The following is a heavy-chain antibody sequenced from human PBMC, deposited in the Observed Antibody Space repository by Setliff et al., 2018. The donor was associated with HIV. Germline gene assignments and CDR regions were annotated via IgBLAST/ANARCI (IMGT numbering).Heavy chain of an antibody. D-gene: IGHD2-21*01. V-gene: IGHV4-61*01. CDR2: IYYSGST. CDR1: GGFIKNSNYY. CDR3: AREDGVIAAPKKIFDP. J-gene: IGHJ5*02. Sequence: SETLSLTCAVYGGFIKNSNYYWGWIRQPPGKGLEWIGYIYYSGSTNYNPSLKSRVTISVDTSKNQFSLKLSSVTAEDTAVYFCAREDGVIAAPKKIFDPWGQGALVTVSS.